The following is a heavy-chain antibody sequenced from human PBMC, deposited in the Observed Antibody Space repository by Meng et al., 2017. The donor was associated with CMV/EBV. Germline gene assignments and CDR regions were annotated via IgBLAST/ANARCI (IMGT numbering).Heavy chain of an antibody. CDR2: IYYSGST. V-gene: IGHV4-59*01. Sequence: SETLSLTCTVSGGSISSYYWSWIRQPPGKGLEWIGYIYYSGSTNYNPSLKSRVTISVDTSKNQFSLKLSSVTAADTAVYYCARGRGQWLPHSFDYWGQGTLVTVSS. J-gene: IGHJ4*02. CDR1: GGSISSYY. D-gene: IGHD6-19*01. CDR3: ARGRGQWLPHSFDY.